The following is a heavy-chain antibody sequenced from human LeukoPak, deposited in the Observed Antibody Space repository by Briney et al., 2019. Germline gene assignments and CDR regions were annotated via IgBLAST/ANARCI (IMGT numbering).Heavy chain of an antibody. D-gene: IGHD6-19*01. V-gene: IGHV3-48*03. Sequence: GGSLRLSCAASGFTFSSYEMNWVRQAPGKGLEWVSYISSSGSTIYYADSVKGRFTISRDNAKNSLYPQMNSLRAEDTAVYYCASHSSGWYSDLDYWGQGTLVTVSS. J-gene: IGHJ4*02. CDR3: ASHSSGWYSDLDY. CDR1: GFTFSSYE. CDR2: ISSSGSTI.